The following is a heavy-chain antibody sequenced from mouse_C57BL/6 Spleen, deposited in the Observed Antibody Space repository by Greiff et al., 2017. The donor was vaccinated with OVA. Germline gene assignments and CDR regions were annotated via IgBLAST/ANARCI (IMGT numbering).Heavy chain of an antibody. V-gene: IGHV5-17*01. J-gene: IGHJ4*01. CDR3: ARVVLGDYAMDY. Sequence: EVKLMESGGGLVKPGGSLKLSCAASGFTFSDYGMHWVRQAPEKGLEWVAYISSGSSTIYYADTVKGRFTISRDNAKNTLFLQMTSLRSEDTAMYYCARVVLGDYAMDYWGQGTSVTVSS. CDR1: GFTFSDYG. CDR2: ISSGSSTI.